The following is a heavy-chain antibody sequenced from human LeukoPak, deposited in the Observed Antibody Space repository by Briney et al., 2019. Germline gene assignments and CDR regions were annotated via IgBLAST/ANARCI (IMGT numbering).Heavy chain of an antibody. J-gene: IGHJ4*02. CDR1: GFTFSSYS. D-gene: IGHD3-16*01. Sequence: GGSLRLSCAASGFTFSSYSMNWVRQAPGKGLEWVSYISGISSTIYYADSVKGRFTISRDNAKNSLYLQMNSLRAEDTAVYYCARGGYYFDYWGQGTLVTVSS. V-gene: IGHV3-48*01. CDR3: ARGGYYFDY. CDR2: ISGISSTI.